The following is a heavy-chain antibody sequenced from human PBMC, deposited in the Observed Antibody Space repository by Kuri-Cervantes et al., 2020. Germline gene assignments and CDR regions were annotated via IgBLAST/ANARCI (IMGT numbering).Heavy chain of an antibody. V-gene: IGHV3-11*01. CDR2: ISSSGTTI. CDR1: GFTFSDYY. J-gene: IGHJ5*02. CDR3: AADSGSYRGWFDP. Sequence: GESLKISCAASGFTFSDYYINWIRQAPGRGLEWVSYISSSGTTIFYADSVKGRFTISRDNAKNSLYLQMNSLRAEDTAVYYCAADSGSYRGWFDPWGQGTLVTVSS. D-gene: IGHD1-26*01.